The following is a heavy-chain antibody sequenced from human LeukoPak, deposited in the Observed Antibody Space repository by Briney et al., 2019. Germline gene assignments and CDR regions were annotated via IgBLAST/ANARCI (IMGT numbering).Heavy chain of an antibody. V-gene: IGHV3-48*01. Sequence: GGSLRLSCTASGFTFDDYALTWVRQAPGKGLEWVSYISSSGSTIYYADSVKGRFTISRDNAKNSLYLQMNSLRAEDTAVYYCARDKRDGYFDYWGQGTLVTVSS. CDR2: ISSSGSTI. J-gene: IGHJ4*02. CDR1: GFTFDDYA. D-gene: IGHD5-24*01. CDR3: ARDKRDGYFDY.